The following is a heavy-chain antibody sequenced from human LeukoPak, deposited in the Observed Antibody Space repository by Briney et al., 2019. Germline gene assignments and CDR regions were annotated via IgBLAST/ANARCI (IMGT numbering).Heavy chain of an antibody. Sequence: ASVKVSCKVSGYTLTELSMHWVRQAPGKGLEWMGGFDPEDGETIYAQKFQGRVTMTEDTSTDTAYMELSSLRSEDTAVYYCATDPMNWNDPNLFRYWGQGTLVTVSS. J-gene: IGHJ4*02. CDR1: GYTLTELS. CDR3: ATDPMNWNDPNLFRY. D-gene: IGHD1-1*01. CDR2: FDPEDGET. V-gene: IGHV1-24*01.